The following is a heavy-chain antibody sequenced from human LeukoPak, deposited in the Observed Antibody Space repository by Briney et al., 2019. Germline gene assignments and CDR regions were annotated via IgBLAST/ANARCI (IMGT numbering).Heavy chain of an antibody. Sequence: GGSLRLSCVVSGFNFRNYAMTWIRQAPERGLEWVSSINGVGSTTKYADSAKGRFTVSRDNSRNTLYLQMSSLRAEDTAVYYCARENLSSGSSKPFDYWGQGTLVTVSS. CDR2: INGVGSTT. CDR1: GFNFRNYA. J-gene: IGHJ4*02. CDR3: ARENLSSGSSKPFDY. V-gene: IGHV3-23*01. D-gene: IGHD3-10*01.